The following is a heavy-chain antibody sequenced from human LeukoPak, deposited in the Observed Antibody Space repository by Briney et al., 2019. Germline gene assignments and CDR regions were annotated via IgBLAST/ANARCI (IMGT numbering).Heavy chain of an antibody. CDR1: GFTFSNYA. J-gene: IGHJ4*02. D-gene: IGHD3-10*01. Sequence: GRSLRLSCAASGFTFSNYAMHWVRQAPGKGLEWVALISYDGSNKYYADSVKGRFTISRDNSKNTLYLQMNSPRAEDTAVYYCARDSAYGSGSPTPDYWGQGTLVTVSS. V-gene: IGHV3-30-3*01. CDR2: ISYDGSNK. CDR3: ARDSAYGSGSPTPDY.